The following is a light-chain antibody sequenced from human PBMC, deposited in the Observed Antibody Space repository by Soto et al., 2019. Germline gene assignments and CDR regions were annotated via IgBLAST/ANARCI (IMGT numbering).Light chain of an antibody. CDR2: DAS. V-gene: IGKV3-15*01. J-gene: IGKJ5*01. CDR3: QHYNYWHPIT. Sequence: EIWMTQSPATLSLSPGERATLSCWASQTIDNTLAWYQRKPGQAPRLLIYDASTRATGVPARFSGSGSGTDFTLTISSLKSEDFAVYYCQHYNYWHPITFGQGTRLEIK. CDR1: QTIDNT.